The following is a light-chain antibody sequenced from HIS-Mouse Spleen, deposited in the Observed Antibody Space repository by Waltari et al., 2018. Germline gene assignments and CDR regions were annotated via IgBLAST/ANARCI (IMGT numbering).Light chain of an antibody. V-gene: IGKV3-20*01. CDR1: QSVSSRY. CDR2: GAS. CDR3: QQYGSSPPYT. Sequence: EFVLTQSPGTRSLSPGERANLSCRASQSVSSRYLAGYQQKPGHAPSLLIYGASSRATGIPDRFSGSGSGTDFTLTISRLEPEDFAVYYCQQYGSSPPYTFGQGTKLEIK. J-gene: IGKJ2*01.